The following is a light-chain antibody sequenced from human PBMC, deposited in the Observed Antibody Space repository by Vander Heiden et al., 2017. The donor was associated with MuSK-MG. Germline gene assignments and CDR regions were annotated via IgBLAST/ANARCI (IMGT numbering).Light chain of an antibody. V-gene: IGKV1-39*01. CDR1: QRISTY. J-gene: IGKJ2*01. CDR3: QQSDGTPYT. Sequence: DIQMTQSPSSLSASVGDRVTITCRASQRISTYLNWYQHKPGTAPKLLIYTASSLQSGVQSRISGGKYKSRTDFTLTISSLQPEDFATYYCQQSDGTPYTFGQGTRV. CDR2: TAS.